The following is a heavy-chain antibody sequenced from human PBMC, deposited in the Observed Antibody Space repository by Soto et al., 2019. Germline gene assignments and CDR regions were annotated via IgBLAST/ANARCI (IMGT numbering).Heavy chain of an antibody. Sequence: SETLSLTCTVSVGSISSYYWSWIRQPPGKGLEWIGYIYYSGSTNYNPSLKSRVTISVDTSKNQFSLKLSSVTAADTAVYYCARAEATMVRGVIIVDYGMDVWGQGTTVTVSS. CDR1: VGSISSYY. J-gene: IGHJ6*02. CDR2: IYYSGST. D-gene: IGHD3-10*01. CDR3: ARAEATMVRGVIIVDYGMDV. V-gene: IGHV4-59*01.